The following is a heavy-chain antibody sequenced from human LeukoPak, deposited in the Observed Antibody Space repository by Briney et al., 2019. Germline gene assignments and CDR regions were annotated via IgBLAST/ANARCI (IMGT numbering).Heavy chain of an antibody. CDR1: GGSFSGYY. CDR2: INHSGST. J-gene: IGHJ5*02. Sequence: SETLSLTCAVYGGSFSGYYWSWIRQPPGKGLEWIGEINHSGSTNYNPSLKSRATISVDTSKNQFSLKLSSVTAADTAVYYCARGPYKQQLVRRMKNWFDPWGQGTLVTVSS. D-gene: IGHD6-13*01. V-gene: IGHV4-34*01. CDR3: ARGPYKQQLVRRMKNWFDP.